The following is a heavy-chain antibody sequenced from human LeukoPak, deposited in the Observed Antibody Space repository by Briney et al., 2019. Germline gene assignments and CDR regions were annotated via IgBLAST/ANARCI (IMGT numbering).Heavy chain of an antibody. V-gene: IGHV3-23*01. CDR2: ISGSGGST. CDR3: AKDGGVEMATIN. J-gene: IGHJ4*02. D-gene: IGHD5-24*01. CDR1: GFTFSGYA. Sequence: PGGSLRLSCAASGFTFSGYAMSWVRQAPGKGLEWVSAISGSGGSTYYADSVKGRYTISRDNSKNTLYLQMNSLRAEDTAVYYCAKDGGVEMATINWGQGTLVTVSS.